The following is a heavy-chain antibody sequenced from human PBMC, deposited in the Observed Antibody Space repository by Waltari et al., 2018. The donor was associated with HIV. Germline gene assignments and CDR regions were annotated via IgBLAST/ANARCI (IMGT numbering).Heavy chain of an antibody. J-gene: IGHJ5*02. D-gene: IGHD3-22*01. V-gene: IGHV3-53*01. CDR2: IYPDDTT. CDR3: ATGVRYYGP. Sequence: EVLLAESGGGLIQPGGSLGLSCTASNISISAKHVTWIRQAPGGSLEWVAVIYPDDTTHYADSVSGRFTISRAKSRTKVFLLMNSLFVDDTATYFCATGVRYYGPWGQGTRVTVSS. CDR1: NISISAKH.